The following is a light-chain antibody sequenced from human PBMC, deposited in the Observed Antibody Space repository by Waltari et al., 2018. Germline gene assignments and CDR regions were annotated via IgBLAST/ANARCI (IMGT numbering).Light chain of an antibody. CDR3: CSYAGSSTFV. J-gene: IGLJ1*01. Sequence: QSALTQPASVSGSPGQSITISCTGTSSDGGSYNLVSCYQQHPGKAPKLMIYGVSKRPSGVSNRFSGSKSGNTASLTISGLQAEDETDYYCCSYAGSSTFVFGTGTKVTVL. CDR2: GVS. V-gene: IGLV2-23*02. CDR1: SSDGGSYNL.